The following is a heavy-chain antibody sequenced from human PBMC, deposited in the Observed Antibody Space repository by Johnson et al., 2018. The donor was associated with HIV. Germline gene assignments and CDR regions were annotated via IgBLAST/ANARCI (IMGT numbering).Heavy chain of an antibody. J-gene: IGHJ3*01. D-gene: IGHD3-22*01. CDR1: GFTFDDYA. Sequence: MQLVESGGGLVQPGRSLRLSCAASGFTFDDYAMHWVRQAPGKGLEWVANIKQDGSEKYYVDSVKGRFNISRDNAKNSLFLQMNSLRAEDTAVYYCARPRVSSGYLYDAFVLWGQGTVVTVSS. V-gene: IGHV3-7*01. CDR2: IKQDGSEK. CDR3: ARPRVSSGYLYDAFVL.